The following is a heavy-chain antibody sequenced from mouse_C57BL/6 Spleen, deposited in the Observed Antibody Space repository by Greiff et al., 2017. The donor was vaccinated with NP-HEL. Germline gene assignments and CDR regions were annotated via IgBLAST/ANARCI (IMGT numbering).Heavy chain of an antibody. CDR1: GYTFTSYW. Sequence: QVQLQQPGAELVRPGTSVKLSCKASGYTFTSYWMHWVKQRPGQGLEWIGVIDPSDSYTNYNQKFKGKATLTVDTSSSTAYMQLSSLTSEDSAVYYCARRGERGNYFDYWGQGTTLTVSS. V-gene: IGHV1-59*01. J-gene: IGHJ2*01. CDR3: ARRGERGNYFDY. CDR2: IDPSDSYT.